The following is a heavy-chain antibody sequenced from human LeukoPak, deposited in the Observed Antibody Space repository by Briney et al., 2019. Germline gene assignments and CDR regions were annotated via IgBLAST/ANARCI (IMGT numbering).Heavy chain of an antibody. Sequence: ASVKVSCKVSGYTLTEIPMHWVRQAPGQGLEWMGGFNPEDVETIYARSFQGRLTVTEDTSTDTAYMELSSLRAEDTAMYYCATEIVGYGDVHYFDSWGQGTLVTVSS. CDR3: ATEIVGYGDVHYFDS. V-gene: IGHV1-24*01. D-gene: IGHD4-17*01. CDR1: GYTLTEIP. J-gene: IGHJ4*02. CDR2: FNPEDVET.